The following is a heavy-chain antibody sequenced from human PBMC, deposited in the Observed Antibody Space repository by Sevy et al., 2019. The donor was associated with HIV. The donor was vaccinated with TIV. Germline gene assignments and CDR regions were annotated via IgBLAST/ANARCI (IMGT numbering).Heavy chain of an antibody. Sequence: SETLSLTCTVSGASISSCSYYWGWIRQPPGKGLEWIGSIYYSGISFYTPSLKSRVTISVDTSKNQFSLKLSSVTAADTAVYYCTRRLSGSSSGRWFDPWGQGTLVTVSS. CDR1: GASISSCSYY. J-gene: IGHJ5*02. CDR3: TRRLSGSSSGRWFDP. CDR2: IYYSGIS. D-gene: IGHD6-6*01. V-gene: IGHV4-39*01.